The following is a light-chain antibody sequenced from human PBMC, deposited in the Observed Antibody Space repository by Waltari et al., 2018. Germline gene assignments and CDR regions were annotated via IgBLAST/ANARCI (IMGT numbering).Light chain of an antibody. CDR3: CSYAGSYTVV. V-gene: IGLV2-11*01. J-gene: IGLJ2*01. CDR1: RNDLLIYNH. CDR2: DAT. Sequence: QSALTQPRSVSGSPGQSVTISCTGTRNDLLIYNHVSWYQQHPGKAPKLIIYDATKRPCGVPARVSASNSGTTAALTSSGLQAEDEADYHCCSYAGSYTVVFGGGTKLTVL.